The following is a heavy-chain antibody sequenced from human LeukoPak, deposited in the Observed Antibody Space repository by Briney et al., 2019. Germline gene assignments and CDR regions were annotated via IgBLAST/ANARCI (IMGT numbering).Heavy chain of an antibody. D-gene: IGHD6-19*01. CDR2: IYTSGST. Sequence: SETLSLTCTVSGGSISSYYWSWIRQPAGKGLEWIGRIYTSGSTNYNPSLKSRVTMSVDTSKNQFSLKLSAVTAADTAVYYCARDLGDRGIAVDPEDGWFDPWGQGTLVTVSS. CDR1: GGSISSYY. J-gene: IGHJ5*02. V-gene: IGHV4-4*07. CDR3: ARDLGDRGIAVDPEDGWFDP.